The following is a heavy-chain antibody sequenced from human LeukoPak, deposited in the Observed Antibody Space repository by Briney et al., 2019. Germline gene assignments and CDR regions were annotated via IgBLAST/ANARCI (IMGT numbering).Heavy chain of an antibody. CDR3: ASARRDDDAFDI. CDR2: ISATGGST. J-gene: IGHJ3*02. CDR1: GFTFSSYA. D-gene: IGHD6-6*01. Sequence: GGSLRLSCAASGFTFSSYAMSWVRQAPGKGLKWVSSISATGGSTFYADSVKGRFTISRDNSKNTLYLQMNSLRAEDTAVYYCASARRDDDAFDIWGQGTMVTVSS. V-gene: IGHV3-23*01.